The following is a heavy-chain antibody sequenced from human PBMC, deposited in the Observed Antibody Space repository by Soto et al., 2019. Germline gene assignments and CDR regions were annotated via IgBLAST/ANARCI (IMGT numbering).Heavy chain of an antibody. J-gene: IGHJ6*03. CDR1: GGSISSGGYY. V-gene: IGHV4-31*03. Sequence: PSETLSLTCTVSGGSISSGGYYWSWIRQHPGKGLEWIGYIYYSGSTYYNPSLKSRVSISVDTSKNQFSLKLSSVTAADTAVYYCARVPNANYYYYYMDVWGKGTTDTVSS. CDR2: IYYSGST. CDR3: ARVPNANYYYYYMDV.